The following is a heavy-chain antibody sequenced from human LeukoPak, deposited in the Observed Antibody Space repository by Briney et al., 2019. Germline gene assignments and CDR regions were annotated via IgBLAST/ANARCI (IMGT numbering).Heavy chain of an antibody. J-gene: IGHJ4*02. CDR3: ASLLAVAGDSDS. Sequence: PGGSLRLSCAASGFTVSSNYMSWVRQAPGKGLEWVSVIYSGGSTYYADSVKGRFTISRDTSNNTLSLQMNNLRADDTAVYYCASLLAVAGDSDSWGQGALVTVSS. CDR2: IYSGGST. D-gene: IGHD6-19*01. CDR1: GFTVSSNY. V-gene: IGHV3-53*01.